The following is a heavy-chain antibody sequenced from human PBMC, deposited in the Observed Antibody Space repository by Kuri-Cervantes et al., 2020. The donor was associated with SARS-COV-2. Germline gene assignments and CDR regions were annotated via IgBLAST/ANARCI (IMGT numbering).Heavy chain of an antibody. Sequence: ASVKVSCKASGYTFTSYDINWVRQATGQGLEWMGWMNPNSGNTGYAQKFQGRVTITRNTSTSTAYMELSSLRSEDTAVYYCARAHAYDFWSGYSHWYFDLWGRGTLVTVSS. J-gene: IGHJ2*01. CDR1: GYTFTSYD. D-gene: IGHD3-3*01. CDR2: MNPNSGNT. V-gene: IGHV1-8*03. CDR3: ARAHAYDFWSGYSHWYFDL.